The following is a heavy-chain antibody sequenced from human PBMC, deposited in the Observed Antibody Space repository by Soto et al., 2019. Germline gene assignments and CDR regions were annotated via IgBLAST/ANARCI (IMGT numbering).Heavy chain of an antibody. CDR3: TGGPPNWGFDS. CDR2: MSPKTANT. Sequence: ASVKVSCKASGYTFTSYDINWVRQTAGQGLEWMGWMSPKTANTGYAQKFQGRVTMTRSTSISTAHMELSSLTSEDTAVYYCTGGPPNWGFDSWGQGTPVTVSS. CDR1: GYTFTSYD. V-gene: IGHV1-8*01. J-gene: IGHJ5*01. D-gene: IGHD7-27*01.